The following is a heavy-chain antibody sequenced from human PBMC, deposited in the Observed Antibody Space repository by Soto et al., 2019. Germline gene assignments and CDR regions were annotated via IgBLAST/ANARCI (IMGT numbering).Heavy chain of an antibody. J-gene: IGHJ6*02. Sequence: SVKVSCKASGGTFSSYTISWVRQAPGQGLEWMGRIIPILGIANYAQKFQGRVTITADKSTSTAYMELSSLRAEDTAVYYCARDHRSWEVAATLYYYGMDVWGQGTTVTVSS. CDR1: GGTFSSYT. D-gene: IGHD2-15*01. CDR2: IIPILGIA. CDR3: ARDHRSWEVAATLYYYGMDV. V-gene: IGHV1-69*04.